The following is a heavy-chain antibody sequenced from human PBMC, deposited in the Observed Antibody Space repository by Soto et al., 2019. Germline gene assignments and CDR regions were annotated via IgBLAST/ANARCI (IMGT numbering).Heavy chain of an antibody. J-gene: IGHJ6*02. Sequence: SVKVSCKASGGTFSSCAISWVRQAPGQGLEWMGGIIPIFGTANYAQKFQGRVTITADESTSTAYMELSSLRSEDTAVYYCARSDTYNWNYGYYYYGMDVWGQGTTVTVSS. CDR3: ARSDTYNWNYGYYYYGMDV. V-gene: IGHV1-69*13. CDR1: GGTFSSCA. CDR2: IIPIFGTA. D-gene: IGHD1-7*01.